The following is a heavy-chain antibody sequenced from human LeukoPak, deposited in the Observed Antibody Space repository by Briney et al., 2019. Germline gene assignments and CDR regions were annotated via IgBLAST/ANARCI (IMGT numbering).Heavy chain of an antibody. J-gene: IGHJ4*02. Sequence: SVKVSCKASGGTFSSYAISWVRQAPGQGLEWMGGIIPIFGTANYAQKFQGRVTIAADESTSTAYMELSSLRSEDTAVYYCATLDYSNSLGYFDYWGQGTLVTVSS. CDR3: ATLDYSNSLGYFDY. D-gene: IGHD4-11*01. CDR2: IIPIFGTA. V-gene: IGHV1-69*13. CDR1: GGTFSSYA.